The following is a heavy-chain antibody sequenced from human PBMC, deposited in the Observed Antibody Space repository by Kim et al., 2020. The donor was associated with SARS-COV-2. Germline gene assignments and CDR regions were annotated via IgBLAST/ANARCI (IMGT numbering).Heavy chain of an antibody. Sequence: GGSLRLSCAASGFTFSSYGMHWVRQAPGKGLEWVAVISYDGSNKYYADSVKGRFTISRDNSKNTLYLQMNSLRAEDTAVYYCAKDRIRGGRFDYWGQGTLVTVSS. V-gene: IGHV3-30*18. CDR3: AKDRIRGGRFDY. J-gene: IGHJ4*02. D-gene: IGHD3-10*01. CDR2: ISYDGSNK. CDR1: GFTFSSYG.